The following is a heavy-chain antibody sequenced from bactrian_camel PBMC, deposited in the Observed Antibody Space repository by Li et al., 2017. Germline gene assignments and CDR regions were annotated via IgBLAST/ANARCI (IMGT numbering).Heavy chain of an antibody. CDR3: AIAVRIGVSLTKEELGY. D-gene: IGHD5*01. Sequence: HVQLVESGGGSAQSGGSLRLSCAISGYTYRNYCMAWFRQAAGKERDGVAAIDSDGRTTYIDSVKGRFTISQDNADNTLYLQMNSLQSEDTAMYYCAIAVRIGVSLTKEELGYWGQGTQVTVS. V-gene: IGHV3S1*01. CDR1: GYTYRNYC. CDR2: IDSDGRTT. J-gene: IGHJ6*01.